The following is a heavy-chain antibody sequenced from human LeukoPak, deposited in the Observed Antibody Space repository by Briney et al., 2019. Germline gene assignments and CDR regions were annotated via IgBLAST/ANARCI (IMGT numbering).Heavy chain of an antibody. J-gene: IGHJ4*02. CDR3: ARAHMTTVTLGDY. D-gene: IGHD4-11*01. CDR1: GYTFTGYY. Sequence: ASVEVSCKASGYTFTGYYIHWVRQAPGQGLEWMGWINPNSGVTNYAQKFQGRVTLTRDTPISTAYMEVSRLTSDDTAVYYCARAHMTTVTLGDYWGQGTLVTVSS. CDR2: INPNSGVT. V-gene: IGHV1-2*02.